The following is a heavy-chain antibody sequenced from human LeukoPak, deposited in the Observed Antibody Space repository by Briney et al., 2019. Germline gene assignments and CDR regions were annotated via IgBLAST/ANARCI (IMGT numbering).Heavy chain of an antibody. D-gene: IGHD2-2*01. CDR3: ARDYQGGFAP. CDR1: GFTFSSYS. V-gene: IGHV3-21*01. CDR2: ISSGSSYK. Sequence: PGGSLILSCAASGFTFSSYSVNWVRQAPGKGLEWVSSISSGSSYKYYADPAKGRFTISRDNTKNSLYLQMNTLRAEDTAVYYCARDYQGGFAPWGQGTLVTVSS. J-gene: IGHJ5*02.